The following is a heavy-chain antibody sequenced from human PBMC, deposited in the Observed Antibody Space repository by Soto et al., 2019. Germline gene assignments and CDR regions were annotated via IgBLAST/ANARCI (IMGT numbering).Heavy chain of an antibody. D-gene: IGHD6-13*01. V-gene: IGHV1-69*13. CDR2: IIPIFGTA. CDR3: ARAIPAAPRPFDY. CDR1: GGAFSSYA. J-gene: IGHJ4*02. Sequence: GASVKVSFKASGGAFSSYAISWVRQAPGQGLEWMGGIIPIFGTANYAQKFQGRVTITADESTSTAYMELSSLRSEDTAVYYCARAIPAAPRPFDYWGQGTLVTVSS.